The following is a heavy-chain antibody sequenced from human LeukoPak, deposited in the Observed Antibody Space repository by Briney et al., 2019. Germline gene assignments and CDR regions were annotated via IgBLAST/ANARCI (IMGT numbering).Heavy chain of an antibody. CDR1: GFTFSSYA. CDR2: ISYDGSNK. CDR3: ARASHYYYDSSGYQSSFDY. V-gene: IGHV3-30-3*01. D-gene: IGHD3-22*01. Sequence: GGSLRLPCAASGFTFSSYAMHWVSQAPGKGLEWVAIISYDGSNKYYADSVKGRFTISRDNSKNTLYLQMNSLRAEDTAVYYCARASHYYYDSSGYQSSFDYWGQGTLVTVSS. J-gene: IGHJ4*02.